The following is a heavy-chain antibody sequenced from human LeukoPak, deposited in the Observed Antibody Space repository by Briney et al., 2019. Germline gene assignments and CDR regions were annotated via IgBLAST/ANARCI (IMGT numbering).Heavy chain of an antibody. D-gene: IGHD3-22*01. CDR3: ARLDYYDSSNFDY. J-gene: IGHJ4*02. CDR1: GFTFSSYA. Sequence: PGRSLRLSCAASGFTFSSYARHWVRQAPGKGLEWVAVISYDGSNKYYADSVKGRFTISRDNSKNTLYLQMNSLRAEDTAVYYCARLDYYDSSNFDYWGQGTLVTVSS. CDR2: ISYDGSNK. V-gene: IGHV3-30-3*01.